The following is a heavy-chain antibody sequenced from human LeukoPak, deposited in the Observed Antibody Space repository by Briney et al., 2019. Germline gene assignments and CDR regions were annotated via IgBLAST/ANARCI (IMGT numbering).Heavy chain of an antibody. CDR3: ARDSLAEQLELPYDY. D-gene: IGHD1-7*01. V-gene: IGHV1-2*02. Sequence: ASVKVSCKASGYTFTGYYMHWVRQAPGQGLEWMGWINPNSGGTNYAQKFQGRVTMTRDTSISTAYMELSRLRSDDTAVYYCARDSLAEQLELPYDYWGQGTLVTVSS. CDR1: GYTFTGYY. CDR2: INPNSGGT. J-gene: IGHJ4*02.